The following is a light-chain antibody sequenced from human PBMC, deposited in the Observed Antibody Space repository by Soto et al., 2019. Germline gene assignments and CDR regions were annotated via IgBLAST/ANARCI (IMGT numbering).Light chain of an antibody. J-gene: IGKJ4*01. CDR2: WAS. CDR1: QSVLSSSNNRDY. V-gene: IGKV4-1*01. CDR3: QQHYSAPLT. Sequence: IVMTQSPDSLAVSLGERATINCKSSQSVLSSSNNRDYLAWHQQKPGQPPKLLISWASTREPGVPDRFSGSGSGADFTLTISSLQAEDVAVYYCQQHYSAPLTFGGGTKVEIK.